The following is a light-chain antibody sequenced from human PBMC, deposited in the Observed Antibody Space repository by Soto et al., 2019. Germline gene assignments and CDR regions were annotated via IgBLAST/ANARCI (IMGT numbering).Light chain of an antibody. CDR2: GAS. CDR3: QQYGISPVT. Sequence: EIVLTQSPGTLSLSPGERATLSCRASQSVSSSYLAWYQQKPGQAPRLLISGASSRVTGIPDRFSGSGSGTDFNLTISRLEPEDFALYYCQQYGISPVTFGQGTRLEIK. J-gene: IGKJ5*01. V-gene: IGKV3-20*01. CDR1: QSVSSSY.